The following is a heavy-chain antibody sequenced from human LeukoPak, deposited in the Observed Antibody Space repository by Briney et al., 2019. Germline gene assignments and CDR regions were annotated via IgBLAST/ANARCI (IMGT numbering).Heavy chain of an antibody. CDR1: GITVSNNY. CDR3: TRDPPAVATNTYG. Sequence: GGSLRLSCAVSGITVSNNYMIWVRQAPGKGLEWVSLIYGGGSTSYADSVRGRFTISRDSSKNTLYLQMNSLRAEDTAVYYCTRDPPAVATNTYGWGQGNLVTVSS. V-gene: IGHV3-66*01. CDR2: IYGGGST. D-gene: IGHD1-1*01. J-gene: IGHJ4*02.